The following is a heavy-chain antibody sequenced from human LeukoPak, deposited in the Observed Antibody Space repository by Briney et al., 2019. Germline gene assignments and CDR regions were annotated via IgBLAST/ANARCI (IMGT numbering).Heavy chain of an antibody. V-gene: IGHV1-2*02. CDR3: AREVAKKYSSTRGGFDP. D-gene: IGHD6-13*01. J-gene: IGHJ5*02. Sequence: ASVKVSCKASGYTFTGYYMHSVRQAPGQGLEWMGWINPNSGGTNYAQKFQGRVTMTRDTSISTTYMELSRLRSGDTAVYYCAREVAKKYSSTRGGFDPWGQGTLVTVSS. CDR1: GYTFTGYY. CDR2: INPNSGGT.